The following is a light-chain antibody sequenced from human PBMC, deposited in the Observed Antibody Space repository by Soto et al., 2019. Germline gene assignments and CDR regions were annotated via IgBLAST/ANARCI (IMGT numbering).Light chain of an antibody. CDR1: QNICSW. V-gene: IGKV1-5*03. CDR3: QQYNDFQYS. Sequence: DIQMTQSPSTLSASVGDGVTITCRASQNICSWLAWYQQKPGEAPKLLISKATNLQSGVPSRFSGSGSGTDFSLTISSLQPVDSATYFCQQYNDFQYSFGPGTKLDI. CDR2: KAT. J-gene: IGKJ2*01.